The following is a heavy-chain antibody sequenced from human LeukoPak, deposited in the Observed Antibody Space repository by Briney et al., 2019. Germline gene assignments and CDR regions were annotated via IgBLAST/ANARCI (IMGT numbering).Heavy chain of an antibody. CDR2: ISGSGGST. CDR1: GFTFSSYA. J-gene: IGHJ4*02. Sequence: PGGSLRLSCAASGFTFSSYAMSWVRQAPGKGLEWVSAISGSGGSTYYADSVKGRFTISRDNSKNTLYLQMNSLRAGDTAVYYCAKVRGAMIVVVITPQPPDYWGQGTLVTVSS. D-gene: IGHD3-22*01. V-gene: IGHV3-23*01. CDR3: AKVRGAMIVVVITPQPPDY.